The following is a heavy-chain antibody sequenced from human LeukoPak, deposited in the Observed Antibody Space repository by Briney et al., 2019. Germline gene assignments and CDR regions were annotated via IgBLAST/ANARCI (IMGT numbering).Heavy chain of an antibody. CDR3: AKDPNVYYDSSGYYDY. V-gene: IGHV3-23*01. CDR2: ISGSGGST. J-gene: IGHJ4*02. D-gene: IGHD3-22*01. Sequence: GGSLRLSCAASGFTFSSYAMSWVRQAPGKGLEWVSAISGSGGSTYYADSVKGRFTISRDNSENTLYLQMNSLRAEDTAVYYCAKDPNVYYDSSGYYDYWGQGTLVTVSS. CDR1: GFTFSSYA.